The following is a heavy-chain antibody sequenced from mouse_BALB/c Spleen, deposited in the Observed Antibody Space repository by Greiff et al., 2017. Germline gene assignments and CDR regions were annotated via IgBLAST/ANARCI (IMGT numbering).Heavy chain of an antibody. J-gene: IGHJ2*01. CDR2: ISSGGST. D-gene: IGHD2-3*01. CDR3: ARGRDGRGYFDY. V-gene: IGHV5-6-5*01. Sequence: DVKLVESGGGLVKPGGSLKLSCAASGFTFSSYAMSWVRQTPEKRLEWVASISSGGSTYYPDSVKGRFTISRDNARNILYLQMSSLRSEDTAMYYCARGRDGRGYFDYWGQGTTLTVSS. CDR1: GFTFSSYA.